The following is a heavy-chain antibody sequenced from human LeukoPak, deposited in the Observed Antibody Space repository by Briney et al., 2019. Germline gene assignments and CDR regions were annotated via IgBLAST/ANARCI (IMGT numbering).Heavy chain of an antibody. Sequence: NPSETLSLTCTAPGGSIRSHYWTWIRQPPGKGLEWIGYISNSGSTNYNPSLQSRVTISVDRSKNQLSLKLTSVTAADTAVYHCVRLQPNTGEWAFDIWGQGTMVSVSS. CDR2: ISNSGST. D-gene: IGHD1-1*01. V-gene: IGHV4-59*11. CDR3: VRLQPNTGEWAFDI. J-gene: IGHJ3*02. CDR1: GGSIRSHY.